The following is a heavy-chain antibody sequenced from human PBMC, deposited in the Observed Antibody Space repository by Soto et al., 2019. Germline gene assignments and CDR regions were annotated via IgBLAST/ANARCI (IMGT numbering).Heavy chain of an antibody. CDR1: GGSIGSYY. D-gene: IGHD3-16*01. CDR3: ARVITYHYGMDV. Sequence: PSETLSLTCNVSGGSIGSYYWNWLRQPAGKGLEWIGYVYYTGSTNYNPSLEGRDTISVDSSKNQVSLNLRSVTAADSATYYCARVITYHYGMDVWGQGTTVTVSS. J-gene: IGHJ6*02. V-gene: IGHV4-59*01. CDR2: VYYTGST.